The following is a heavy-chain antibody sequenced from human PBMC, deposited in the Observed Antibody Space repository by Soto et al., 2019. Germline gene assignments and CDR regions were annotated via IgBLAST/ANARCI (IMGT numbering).Heavy chain of an antibody. J-gene: IGHJ4*02. CDR2: ISITNDI. D-gene: IGHD3-9*01. CDR3: VRDHDWAFDY. CDR1: GFSFSTYN. V-gene: IGHV3-48*04. Sequence: EVQLVESGGGLVQPGGSLRLSCAGSGFSFSTYNMNWVRQAPGKGLGWLSYISITNDIYYADSVRGRFTVSRDSARNSLYLQMNSLRVEDTAVYYCVRDHDWAFDYWGQGTLVTVSS.